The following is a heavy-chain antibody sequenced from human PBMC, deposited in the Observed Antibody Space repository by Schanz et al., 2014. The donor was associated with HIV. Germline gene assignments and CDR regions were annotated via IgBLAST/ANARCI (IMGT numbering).Heavy chain of an antibody. CDR2: ISWNSGSI. Sequence: QLVESGGGLVKPGGSLRLSCAASGFTFDDYAMHWVRQAPGKGLEWVSGISWNSGSIGYADSVKGRFTISRDNAKNSLYLQMNSLRAEDTALYYCAKETEQLRYLGYFDYWGQGTLVTVSS. D-gene: IGHD3-9*01. J-gene: IGHJ4*02. CDR1: GFTFDDYA. V-gene: IGHV3-9*01. CDR3: AKETEQLRYLGYFDY.